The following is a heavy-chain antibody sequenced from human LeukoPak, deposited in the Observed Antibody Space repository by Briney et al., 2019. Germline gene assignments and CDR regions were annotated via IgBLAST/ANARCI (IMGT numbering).Heavy chain of an antibody. CDR3: ASKEDIVVVPAAPWFDP. CDR2: IRYDGSNK. V-gene: IGHV3-30*02. Sequence: GGSLRLSCAASGFTFSSYSMNWVRQAPGKGLEWVAFIRYDGSNKYYADSVKGRFTISRDNSKNTLYLQMNSLRAEDTAVYYCASKEDIVVVPAAPWFDPWGQGTLVTVSS. CDR1: GFTFSSYS. J-gene: IGHJ5*02. D-gene: IGHD2-2*01.